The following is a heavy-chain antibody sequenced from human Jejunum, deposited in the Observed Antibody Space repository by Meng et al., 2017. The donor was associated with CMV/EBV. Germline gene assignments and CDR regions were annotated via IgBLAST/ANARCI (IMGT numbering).Heavy chain of an antibody. CDR2: FYSSDTY. CDR1: GGSNNNYY. D-gene: IGHD1-26*01. CDR3: ARGPGASTREGFDY. V-gene: IGHV4-4*07. Sequence: QVQLQESGPGLVKPSETLSLTCTVSGGSNNNYYWSWIRQSAGKGLEWIGRFYSSDTYNYHPSLNSRVTMSLDTSKNQFSLNLRSVTAADTAIYYCARGPGASTREGFDYWGLGTLVTVSS. J-gene: IGHJ4*02.